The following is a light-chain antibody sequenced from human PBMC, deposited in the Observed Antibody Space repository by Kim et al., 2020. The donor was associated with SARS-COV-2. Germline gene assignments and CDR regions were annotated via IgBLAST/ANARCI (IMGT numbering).Light chain of an antibody. J-gene: IGLJ3*02. CDR1: GSNIGTFY. CDR2: RND. Sequence: GQSVTISCSGSGSNIGTFYVYWYQQLPGTAPKLLLYRNDQRPSGVPDRVSGSKSGASASLAISGLRSDDEGDYYCAVWDDTLKGVAFGGGTQLTVL. CDR3: AVWDDTLKGVA. V-gene: IGLV1-47*01.